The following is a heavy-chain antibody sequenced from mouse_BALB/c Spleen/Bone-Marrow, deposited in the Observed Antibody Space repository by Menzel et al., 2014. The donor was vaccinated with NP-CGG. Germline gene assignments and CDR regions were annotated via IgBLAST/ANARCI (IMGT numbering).Heavy chain of an antibody. D-gene: IGHD1-2*01. J-gene: IGHJ3*01. Sequence: EVQLQQSGAELVKPGASVKLSCTASGFNIKDTYMHWGKQRPEQGLEWIGRIDPANGNTKYDPKFQGKATITADTSSNTASLPLSSLTSEDTAVYSCARIHYYCRALFAYWAHGPLVSVSA. CDR2: IDPANGNT. CDR3: ARIHYYCRALFAY. CDR1: GFNIKDTY. V-gene: IGHV14-3*02.